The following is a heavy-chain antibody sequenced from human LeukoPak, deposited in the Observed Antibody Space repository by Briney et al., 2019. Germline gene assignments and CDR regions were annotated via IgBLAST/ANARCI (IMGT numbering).Heavy chain of an antibody. V-gene: IGHV3-23*01. D-gene: IGHD5-12*01. CDR2: ISSTGGST. Sequence: GGSLRLSCAASGFTFSSWSMSWARQAPGKGLEWVSAISSTGGSTYYADSVKGRFTISRDNSKTTLYLQMNSLRAEDTAVYYCAKDLSELRSSAVDVWGQGTMVTASS. CDR1: GFTFSSWS. J-gene: IGHJ3*01. CDR3: AKDLSELRSSAVDV.